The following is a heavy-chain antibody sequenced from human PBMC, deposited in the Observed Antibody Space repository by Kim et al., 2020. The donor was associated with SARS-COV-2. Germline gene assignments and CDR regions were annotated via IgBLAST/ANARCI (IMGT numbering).Heavy chain of an antibody. D-gene: IGHD6-19*01. J-gene: IGHJ4*02. V-gene: IGHV1-3*01. CDR3: ASDNTVSGDNIFDY. Sequence: SQKFHGRVTVTREPSASTSYMELTSLRSEDSAVYYCASDNTVSGDNIFDYWGQGTLVTVSS.